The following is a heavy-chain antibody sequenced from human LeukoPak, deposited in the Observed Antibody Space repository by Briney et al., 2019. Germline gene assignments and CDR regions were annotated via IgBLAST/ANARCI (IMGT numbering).Heavy chain of an antibody. Sequence: ASVKVSCKASGYTFTSYYMHWVRQAPGQGLEWMGIISPSGGSTSYAQKFQGRVTMTRDTSTSTVYMELSSLRSEDTAVYYCARGTKANYYDSGAFDVWGQGTMVTVSS. CDR2: ISPSGGST. D-gene: IGHD3-22*01. V-gene: IGHV1-46*01. CDR1: GYTFTSYY. CDR3: ARGTKANYYDSGAFDV. J-gene: IGHJ3*01.